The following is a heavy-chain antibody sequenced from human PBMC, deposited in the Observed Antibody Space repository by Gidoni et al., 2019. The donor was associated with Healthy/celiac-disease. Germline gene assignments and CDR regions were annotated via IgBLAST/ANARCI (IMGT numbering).Heavy chain of an antibody. D-gene: IGHD1-26*01. V-gene: IGHV4-59*08. CDR1: GGSISSYY. J-gene: IGHJ4*02. CDR3: ARGIISGSYSDY. CDR2: IYYSGST. Sequence: QVKLQESGPGLVKPSETLSLTCTVPGGSISSYYWSWIRQPPGKGLAWIGYIYYSGSTNYNPSLKSRVTISVDTSKNQFSLKLSSVTAADTSVYYCARGIISGSYSDYWGQGTLVTVSS.